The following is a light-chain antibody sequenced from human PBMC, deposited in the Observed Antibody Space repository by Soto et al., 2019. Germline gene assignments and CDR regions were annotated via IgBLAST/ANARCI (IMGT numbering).Light chain of an antibody. Sequence: QSVLTQPPSVSGAPGQRVTISCTGSGSNIGAGYAVHWYQQLPGTAPKLLIYSNNQRPSGVPDRFSGSKSGTSASLAISGLQSEDEADYYCAAWDDSLNGFYVFGTGTKLTVL. CDR1: GSNIGAGYA. CDR2: SNN. J-gene: IGLJ1*01. CDR3: AAWDDSLNGFYV. V-gene: IGLV1-44*01.